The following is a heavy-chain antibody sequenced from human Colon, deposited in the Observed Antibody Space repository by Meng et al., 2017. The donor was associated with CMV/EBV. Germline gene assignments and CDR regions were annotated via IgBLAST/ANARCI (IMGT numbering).Heavy chain of an antibody. V-gene: IGHV3-20*04. CDR2: INWNGENI. CDR3: ARAISAARRNYFGMDV. D-gene: IGHD2-2*01. Sequence: GEFLKISCEASGFTFHDYGMSWVRQVPGRGLEWVSGINWNGENIGYAESVKGRFTVSSDSAGKSLYLQMNSLTVEDTALYYCARAISAARRNYFGMDVWGRGTTVTVSS. CDR1: GFTFHDYG. J-gene: IGHJ6*02.